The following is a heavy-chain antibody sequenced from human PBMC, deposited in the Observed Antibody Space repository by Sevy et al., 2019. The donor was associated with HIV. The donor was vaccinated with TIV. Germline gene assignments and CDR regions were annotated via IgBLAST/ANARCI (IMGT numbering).Heavy chain of an antibody. D-gene: IGHD3-9*01. CDR1: GFTFSNYA. CDR3: VKDRIETILWSKGDWFDP. V-gene: IGHV3-64D*06. CDR2: LSSDNAGST. Sequence: GGSLRLSCSASGFTFSNYAMHWVRQAPGKGLEYVSGLSSDNAGSTYYADSVNGRFTISRDNSKNTLYLQVSSLRTEDTAVYYCVKDRIETILWSKGDWFDPWGQGTLVTVSS. J-gene: IGHJ5*02.